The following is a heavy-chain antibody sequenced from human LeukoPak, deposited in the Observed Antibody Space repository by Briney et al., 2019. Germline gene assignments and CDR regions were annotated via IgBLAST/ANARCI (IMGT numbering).Heavy chain of an antibody. Sequence: GGSLRLSCAASGFTFSSHSMNWVRRAPGEGLEWVSSISSSSSYIYYADSVKGRFTISRDNAKNSLYLQMNSLRAEDTAVYYCATIAAADQFYYYNYMDVWGKGTTVTVSS. D-gene: IGHD6-13*01. V-gene: IGHV3-21*01. CDR1: GFTFSSHS. CDR2: ISSSSSYI. J-gene: IGHJ6*03. CDR3: ATIAAADQFYYYNYMDV.